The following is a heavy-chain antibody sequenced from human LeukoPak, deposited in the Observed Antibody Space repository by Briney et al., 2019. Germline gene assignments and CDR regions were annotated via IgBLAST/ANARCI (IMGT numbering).Heavy chain of an antibody. D-gene: IGHD2/OR15-2a*01. CDR3: AREGPRGNSQFDY. J-gene: IGHJ4*02. Sequence: GGSLRLSCAASGSTFSSYWMHWVRQAPGKGLEWVALIWYDGSNKYYTDSVKGRLTISRDNSKNTLYLQMNSLRAEDTAIYYCAREGPRGNSQFDYWGQGTLVTVSS. V-gene: IGHV3-33*08. CDR1: GSTFSSYW. CDR2: IWYDGSNK.